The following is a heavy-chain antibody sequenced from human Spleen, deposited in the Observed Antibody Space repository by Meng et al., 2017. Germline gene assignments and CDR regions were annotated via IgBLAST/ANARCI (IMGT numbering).Heavy chain of an antibody. D-gene: IGHD4-17*01. CDR1: GFTFSSYA. J-gene: IGHJ4*02. CDR3: AREYGDSNY. V-gene: IGHV3-48*03. CDR2: ISSSGSTI. Sequence: GESLKISCAASGFTFSSYAMNWVRQAPGKGLEWVSYISSSGSTIYYADSVKGRFTISRDNAKNSLYLQMNSLRAEDTAVYYCAREYGDSNYWGQGTLVTVSS.